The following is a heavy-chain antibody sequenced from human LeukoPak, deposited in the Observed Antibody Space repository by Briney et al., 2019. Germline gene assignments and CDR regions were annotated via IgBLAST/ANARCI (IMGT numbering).Heavy chain of an antibody. CDR2: FYYSGST. V-gene: IGHV4-59*01. D-gene: IGHD3-3*01. Sequence: KPSETLSLTCTVSGGSISSYYWSWIRQPPGKGLEWIGYFYYSGSTNYNPSLKSRVTISVDTSKNQFSLKLSSVTAADTAVYYCARGTRVTIFGVAYNWFDPWGQGTLVTVSS. J-gene: IGHJ5*02. CDR3: ARGTRVTIFGVAYNWFDP. CDR1: GGSISSYY.